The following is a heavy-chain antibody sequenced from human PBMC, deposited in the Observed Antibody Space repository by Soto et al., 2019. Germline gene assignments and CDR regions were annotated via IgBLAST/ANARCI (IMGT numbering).Heavy chain of an antibody. CDR1: GYTFTGYS. V-gene: IGHV1-2*02. CDR2: INPNSGGT. J-gene: IGHJ3*02. CDR3: AREWLSYDAFDI. Sequence: ASVKVSCKASGYTFTGYSMHWVRQAPGQGLEWMGWINPNSGGTTSAQKFQGRVTMTRDTSSSTGYMELSRLRSDDTAVYYCAREWLSYDAFDIWGQGTVVIVSS. D-gene: IGHD3-22*01.